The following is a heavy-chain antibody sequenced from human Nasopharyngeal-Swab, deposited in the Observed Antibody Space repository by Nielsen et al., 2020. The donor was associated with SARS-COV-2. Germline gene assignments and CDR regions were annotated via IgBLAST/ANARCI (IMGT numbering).Heavy chain of an antibody. J-gene: IGHJ6*03. CDR1: GFTFSSYA. CDR2: ISGSGGST. Sequence: ETLSLTCAASGFTFSSYAMSWVRQAPGKGLEWVSAISGSGGSTYYADSVKGRFTISRDNSKNTLYLQMNSLRAEDTAVYYCARGTGYYYYMDVWGKGTTVTVSS. V-gene: IGHV3-23*01. D-gene: IGHD1-14*01. CDR3: ARGTGYYYYMDV.